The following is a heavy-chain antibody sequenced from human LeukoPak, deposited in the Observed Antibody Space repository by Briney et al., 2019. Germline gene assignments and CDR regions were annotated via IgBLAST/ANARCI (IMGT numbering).Heavy chain of an antibody. CDR1: GGSITNYY. J-gene: IGHJ4*02. V-gene: IGHV4-59*12. D-gene: IGHD6-13*01. CDR2: ISYSGST. CDR3: ARRPIAAAGTGFDY. Sequence: SETLSLTCTVSGGSITNYYWSWIRQPPGKGLEWIGYISYSGSTNYSPSLKSRVTISVDTSKKQFSLKLSSVTAADTAVYYCARRPIAAAGTGFDYWGQGTLVTVSS.